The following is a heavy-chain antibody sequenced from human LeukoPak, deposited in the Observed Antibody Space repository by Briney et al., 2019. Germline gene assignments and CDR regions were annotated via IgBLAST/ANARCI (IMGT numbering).Heavy chain of an antibody. CDR2: ISGSGGST. D-gene: IGHD2-15*01. Sequence: ETLSLTCTVSGGSISSYYWSWVRQAPGKGLEWVSAISGSGGSTYYADSVKGRFTISRDNSKNTLYLQMNSLRAEDTAVYYCAKVELVAATPYYFDYWGQGTLVTVSS. V-gene: IGHV3-23*01. CDR3: AKVELVAATPYYFDY. J-gene: IGHJ4*02. CDR1: GGSISSYY.